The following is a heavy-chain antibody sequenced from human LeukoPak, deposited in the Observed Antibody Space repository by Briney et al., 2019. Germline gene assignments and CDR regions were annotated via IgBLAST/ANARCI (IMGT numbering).Heavy chain of an antibody. CDR1: GGSISSSSYY. Sequence: SETLSLTCTVSGGSISSSSYYWGWIRQPPGKGLEWIGSIYYSGSTNYNPSLKSRVTMSVDTSKNQFSLKLSSVTAADTAVYYCGREECSGGTCYPFDYWGQGVLVTVSP. V-gene: IGHV4-39*07. CDR3: GREECSGGTCYPFDY. D-gene: IGHD2-15*01. CDR2: IYYSGST. J-gene: IGHJ4*02.